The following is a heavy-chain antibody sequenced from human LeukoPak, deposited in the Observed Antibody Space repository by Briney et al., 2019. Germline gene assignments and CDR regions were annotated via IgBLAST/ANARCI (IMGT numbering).Heavy chain of an antibody. D-gene: IGHD2-15*01. V-gene: IGHV1-69*01. CDR2: IIPILGTA. J-gene: IGHJ4*02. CDR1: GGTFSSYA. Sequence: SVKVSCKASGGTFSSYAISWVRRAPGQGLEWMGGIIPILGTANYAQKFQGRVTITADESTSTAYMELSSLRSEDTAVYYCARDYGDCSGGSCYRSDYWGQGTLVTVSS. CDR3: ARDYGDCSGGSCYRSDY.